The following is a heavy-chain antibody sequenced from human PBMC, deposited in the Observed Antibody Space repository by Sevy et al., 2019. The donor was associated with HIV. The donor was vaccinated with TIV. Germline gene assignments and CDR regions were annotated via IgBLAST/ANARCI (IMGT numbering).Heavy chain of an antibody. CDR1: GFTFSSYG. D-gene: IGHD7-27*01. V-gene: IGHV3-33*01. CDR2: IWYDGSNK. Sequence: GGSLRLSCVASGFTFSSYGMHWVRQAPGKGLEWVAVIWYDGSNKYYADSVKGRFTISRDNSKNTLYLQMNSLRAEDTAVYYCARATGNWGDDAFDIWGQGTMVTVSS. CDR3: ARATGNWGDDAFDI. J-gene: IGHJ3*02.